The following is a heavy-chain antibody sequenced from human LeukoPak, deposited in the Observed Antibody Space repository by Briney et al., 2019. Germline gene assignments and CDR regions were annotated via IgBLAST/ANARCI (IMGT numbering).Heavy chain of an antibody. Sequence: ASVKVSCKTSGYTFSSFGITWVRQVPGQRPEWMGWIKIGEGKTHYAQKFQDRVSMTRDISSNTAFLEVRNLRSDDTAVYFCSRSYYSSSWYYFDHWGQGTRVTVSS. D-gene: IGHD6-13*01. CDR3: SRSYYSSSWYYFDH. V-gene: IGHV1-18*01. J-gene: IGHJ4*02. CDR2: IKIGEGKT. CDR1: GYTFSSFG.